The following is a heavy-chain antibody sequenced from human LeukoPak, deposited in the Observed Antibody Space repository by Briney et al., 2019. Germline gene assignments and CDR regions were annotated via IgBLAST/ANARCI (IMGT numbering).Heavy chain of an antibody. CDR1: GFTFSSYD. Sequence: GGSLSLTCAASGFTFSSYDMHWVRQAPGKGLEWVAVISNDGSNKYYADSVKGRFTICRDNSKNTLYLQMNSLRAEDTAVYYCARDWRSRKYYDSTSSSCWFDPWGKGTLVTVSS. CDR2: ISNDGSNK. J-gene: IGHJ5*02. V-gene: IGHV3-30*04. CDR3: ARDWRSRKYYDSTSSSCWFDP. D-gene: IGHD3-22*01.